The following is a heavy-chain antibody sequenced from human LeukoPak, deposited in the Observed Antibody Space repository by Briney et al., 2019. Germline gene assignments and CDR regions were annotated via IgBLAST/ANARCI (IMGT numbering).Heavy chain of an antibody. CDR2: IRYDGSNK. D-gene: IGHD6-13*01. Sequence: PGGSLRLSCAASGFTFSSYGMHWVRQAPGKGLEWVAFIRYDGSNKYYADSVKGRFTISRDNSKNTLYLQMNSLRAEDTAVYYCARDGPRRSSSWTTTYYYYYMDVWGKGTTVTVSS. V-gene: IGHV3-30*02. J-gene: IGHJ6*03. CDR3: ARDGPRRSSSWTTTYYYYYMDV. CDR1: GFTFSSYG.